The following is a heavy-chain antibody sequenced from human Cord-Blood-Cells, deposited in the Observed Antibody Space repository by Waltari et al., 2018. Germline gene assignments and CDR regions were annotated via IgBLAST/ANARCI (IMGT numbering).Heavy chain of an antibody. CDR1: GGSITSSIYY. CDR2: IYYSGST. J-gene: IGHJ4*02. Sequence: QLQLQESGPGLVKPSETLSLTCTVSGGSITSSIYYWGWIRQPPGKGLEWVGSIYYSGSTYYNPSLKSRVTISVDTSKNQFSLKLSSVTAADTAVYYCARREGATDYWGQGTLVTVSS. CDR3: ARREGATDY. D-gene: IGHD1-26*01. V-gene: IGHV4-39*07.